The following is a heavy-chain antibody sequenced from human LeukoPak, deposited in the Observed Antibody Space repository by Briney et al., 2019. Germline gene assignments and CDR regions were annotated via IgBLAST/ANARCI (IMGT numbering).Heavy chain of an antibody. J-gene: IGHJ6*02. Sequence: SETLSLTCTVSGGSISSSSYYWGWIRQPPGKGLEWIGSIYYSGSTYYNPSLKSRVTTSVHTSKNQFSLKLSSVTAADTAVYYCARDRPPLDSHYGMDVWGQGTTVTVSS. CDR3: ARDRPPLDSHYGMDV. CDR2: IYYSGST. D-gene: IGHD3-9*01. V-gene: IGHV4-39*07. CDR1: GGSISSSSYY.